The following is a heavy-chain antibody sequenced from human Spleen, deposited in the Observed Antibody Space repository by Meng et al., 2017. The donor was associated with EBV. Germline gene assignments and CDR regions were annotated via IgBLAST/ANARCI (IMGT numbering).Heavy chain of an antibody. Sequence: QVRPRQGVSGLLKPSGTRSLSWGVIGGAFLRPFWSWIRQPPGKGLEWVGEINSSGSTEYNPSLKSRVTISEDTSRNQVSLKVRSVTAADTAVYYCARGGPYYFDIWGRGTLVTVSS. J-gene: IGHJ2*01. CDR1: GGAFLRPF. CDR3: ARGGPYYFDI. V-gene: IGHV4-34*01. CDR2: INSSGST.